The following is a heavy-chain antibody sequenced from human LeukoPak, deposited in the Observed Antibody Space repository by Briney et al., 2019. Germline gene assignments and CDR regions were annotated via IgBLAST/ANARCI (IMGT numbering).Heavy chain of an antibody. Sequence: PPETLSLTCAVYGGSFSGYYWSWIRQPPGKGLEWIGEINHSGSTNYNPSLKSRVTISVDTSKNQFSLKLSSVTAADTAVYYCASRDSSSWHFDYWGQGTLVTVSS. CDR3: ASRDSSSWHFDY. CDR1: GGSFSGYY. J-gene: IGHJ4*02. CDR2: INHSGST. V-gene: IGHV4-34*01. D-gene: IGHD6-13*01.